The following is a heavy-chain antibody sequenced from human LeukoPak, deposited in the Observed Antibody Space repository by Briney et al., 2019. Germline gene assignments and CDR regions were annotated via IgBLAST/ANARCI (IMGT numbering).Heavy chain of an antibody. J-gene: IGHJ4*02. Sequence: GASVKVSCKASGYTFTSYGISWVRQAPGRGLEWMGWISAYNGNTNYAQMLQGRVTMTTDTSTSTAYMELRSLRSDDTAVYYCARGHDGYSSSWYATPYGYWGQGTLVTVSS. CDR1: GYTFTSYG. V-gene: IGHV1-18*01. D-gene: IGHD6-13*01. CDR2: ISAYNGNT. CDR3: ARGHDGYSSSWYATPYGY.